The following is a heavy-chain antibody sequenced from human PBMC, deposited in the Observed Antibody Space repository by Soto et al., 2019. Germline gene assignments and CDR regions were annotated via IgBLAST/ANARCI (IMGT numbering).Heavy chain of an antibody. Sequence: ASVKVSCKGSGYTFTSYAMHWVRQAPGQRLEWMGGIIPIFGTANYAQKFQGRVTITADESTSTAYMELSSLRSEDTAVYYCARANDYGGNSGGNSFDIWGQGTMVTVSS. V-gene: IGHV1-69*13. CDR3: ARANDYGGNSGGNSFDI. CDR2: IIPIFGTA. CDR1: GYTFTSYA. J-gene: IGHJ3*02. D-gene: IGHD4-17*01.